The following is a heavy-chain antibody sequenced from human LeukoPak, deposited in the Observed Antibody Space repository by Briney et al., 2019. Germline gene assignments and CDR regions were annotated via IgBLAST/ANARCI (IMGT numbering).Heavy chain of an antibody. CDR2: ILVGSGNT. Sequence: ASVKVSYKASGFTFTSSAMQWVRQARGQRLEWIGWILVGSGNTNYAQKFQERVTITGDMSTSTAYMELSSLRSEDTAVYYCAAAGYSSSWYKSYWYFDLWGRGTLVTVSS. CDR3: AAAGYSSSWYKSYWYFDL. CDR1: GFTFTSSA. J-gene: IGHJ2*01. V-gene: IGHV1-58*02. D-gene: IGHD6-13*01.